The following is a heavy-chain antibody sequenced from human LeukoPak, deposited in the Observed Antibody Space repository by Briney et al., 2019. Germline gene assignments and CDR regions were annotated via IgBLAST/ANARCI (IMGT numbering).Heavy chain of an antibody. CDR3: AELGITMIGGL. V-gene: IGHV3-48*03. D-gene: IGHD3-10*02. CDR2: ISSSGSII. J-gene: IGHJ6*04. Sequence: PGGSLRLSCAASGFTFSSYEMNWVRQAPGKGLERGSYISSSGSIIYYADSVKGRFTISRDKAQKSLYMQMNSLRAPDTAVFYCAELGITMIGGLWGKGTTVTIPS. CDR1: GFTFSSYE.